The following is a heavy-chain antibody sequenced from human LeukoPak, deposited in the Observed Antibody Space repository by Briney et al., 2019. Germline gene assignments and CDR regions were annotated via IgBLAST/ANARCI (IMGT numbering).Heavy chain of an antibody. Sequence: SQTLSLTCTVSGGSITCGASLWSWIRQRPGKGLEWIGYIFYSGTTYYNPSLKSRITISRDTSNNQFSLKLSSVTAADTAVYYCARGRRVGYDSYFGMDVWGQGTTVTVSS. J-gene: IGHJ6*02. CDR2: IFYSGTT. CDR3: ARGRRVGYDSYFGMDV. D-gene: IGHD3-3*01. CDR1: GGSITCGASL. V-gene: IGHV4-31*03.